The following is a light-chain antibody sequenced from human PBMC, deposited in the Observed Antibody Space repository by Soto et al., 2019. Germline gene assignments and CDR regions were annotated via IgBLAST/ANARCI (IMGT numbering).Light chain of an antibody. Sequence: IQMTQSPSSLSASVGDRITITCQASQDIKNYVIWYQHKPGKAPKLLIYDAASLGTGVSSRFSGSGSGTHFTLAISSLQPEDSATYYCQQFDCVPCTFGQGTKVEIK. J-gene: IGKJ2*02. CDR3: QQFDCVPCT. V-gene: IGKV1-33*01. CDR1: QDIKNY. CDR2: DAA.